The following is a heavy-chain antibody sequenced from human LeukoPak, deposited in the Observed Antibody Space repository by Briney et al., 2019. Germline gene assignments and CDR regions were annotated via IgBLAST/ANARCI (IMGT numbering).Heavy chain of an antibody. V-gene: IGHV1-18*01. CDR2: ITPYNGNT. CDR3: TRDLGQVVAGTAFDM. D-gene: IGHD6-19*01. J-gene: IGHJ3*02. CDR1: GYTFNDFG. Sequence: GASVKVSCKTSGYTFNDFGINWVRHAPGQGLEWLGWITPYNGNTNHLQNLQGRITMTIDTSTSTAYLELRSLTSDDTAVYYCTRDLGQVVAGTAFDMWGQGTMVIVSS.